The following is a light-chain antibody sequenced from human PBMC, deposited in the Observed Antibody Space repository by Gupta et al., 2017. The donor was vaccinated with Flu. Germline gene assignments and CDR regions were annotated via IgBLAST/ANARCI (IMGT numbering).Light chain of an antibody. CDR1: QAVSFN. Sequence: STGTLSVSPGERATLSCRASQAVSFNVAWYQQRPGQVPRLLIYGASTRATGTPARFSGSGSGTEFTLAISSLQSEDFAVYYCQQYHIWPAWSFG. CDR2: GAS. CDR3: QQYHIWPAWS. V-gene: IGKV3D-15*01. J-gene: IGKJ1*01.